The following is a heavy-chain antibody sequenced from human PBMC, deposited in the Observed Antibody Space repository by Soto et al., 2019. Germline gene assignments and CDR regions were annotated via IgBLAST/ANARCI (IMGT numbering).Heavy chain of an antibody. V-gene: IGHV4-59*08. CDR2: VYYTGST. Sequence: SEILSLTCTVSGGSISNFYWIWLRQPPGKGLEWIGYVYYTGSTSYNPSLKRRVTFSADSSRGQFSLRLNSVTAADTAVYYCARTVLGPDLLADSFVDYYYYMDVWGQGTTVTVSS. D-gene: IGHD3-9*01. J-gene: IGHJ6*03. CDR1: GGSISNFY. CDR3: ARTVLGPDLLADSFVDYYYYMDV.